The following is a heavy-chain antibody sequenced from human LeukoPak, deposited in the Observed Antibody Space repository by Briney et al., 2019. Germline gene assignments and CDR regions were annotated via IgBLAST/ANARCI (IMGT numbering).Heavy chain of an antibody. CDR2: MNPNNGNT. D-gene: IGHD6-19*01. CDR3: AKDSSGRPRYYGMDV. V-gene: IGHV1-8*01. CDR1: GYTFTSYD. Sequence: ASVKVSCKASGYTFTSYDINWMRQATGQGLEWMGWMNPNNGNTGYAQKFQGRVTMTRDTSITTAYMELSSLRSEDTAVYYCAKDSSGRPRYYGMDVWGQGTTVTVSS. J-gene: IGHJ6*02.